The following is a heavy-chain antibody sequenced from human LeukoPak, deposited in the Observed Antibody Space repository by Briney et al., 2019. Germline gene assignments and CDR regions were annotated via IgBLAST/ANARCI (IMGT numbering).Heavy chain of an antibody. CDR1: GYTFTGYY. J-gene: IGHJ5*02. V-gene: IGHV1-2*02. Sequence: ASVQVSCKASGYTFTGYYMHWVRPAPGEGLERMGWINPNSGGTNYAQKFQGRVTMTRDTSISTAYMELSRLRSDDTAVYYCARGVLPGLLLFDPWGQGTLVTVSS. CDR2: INPNSGGT. D-gene: IGHD2/OR15-2a*01. CDR3: ARGVLPGLLLFDP.